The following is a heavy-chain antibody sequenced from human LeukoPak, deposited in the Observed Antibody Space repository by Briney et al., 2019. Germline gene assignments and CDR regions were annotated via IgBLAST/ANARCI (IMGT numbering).Heavy chain of an antibody. V-gene: IGHV3-74*01. CDR1: GFTFSSYW. J-gene: IGHJ4*02. CDR3: ARGMHYDLGFDY. Sequence: PGGSLRLSCAASGFTFSSYWMHWVRQAPGKGLVWVSRINSDGSSTSYADSVKGRFTISRDNAKNTLYLQMYSLRAEDTAVYYCARGMHYDLGFDYWGQGTLVTVSS. D-gene: IGHD3-3*01. CDR2: INSDGSST.